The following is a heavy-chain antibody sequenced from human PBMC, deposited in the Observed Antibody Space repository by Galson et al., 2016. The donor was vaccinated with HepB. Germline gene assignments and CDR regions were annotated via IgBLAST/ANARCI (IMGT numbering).Heavy chain of an antibody. CDR2: IYSAATT. J-gene: IGHJ4*02. CDR1: GVSIASRGFF. V-gene: IGHV4-39*01. Sequence: SETLSLTCSVSGVSIASRGFFWGWIRQPPGKGLQWIGTIYSAATTWYDSSLRSRATISADMSKNQFALMLTSVTAADTALYFCATIPDRYETGSFDYKRPFDTWGQGSLVTVSS. CDR3: ATIPDRYETGSFDYKRPFDT. D-gene: IGHD3-9*01.